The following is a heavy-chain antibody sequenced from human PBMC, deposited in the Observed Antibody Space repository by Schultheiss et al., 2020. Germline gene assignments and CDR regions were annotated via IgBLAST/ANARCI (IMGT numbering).Heavy chain of an antibody. D-gene: IGHD6-13*01. V-gene: IGHV3-NL1*01. J-gene: IGHJ4*02. Sequence: GESLKISCLTSGFTFSNYSMNWVRQAPGKGLEWVSGIAGSGIRTFYADSVKGRFTISRDNSKNTLYLQMNSLRAEDTAVYYCARIRGIAAAGSFDYWGQGTLVTVSS. CDR3: ARIRGIAAAGSFDY. CDR2: IAGSGIRT. CDR1: GFTFSNYS.